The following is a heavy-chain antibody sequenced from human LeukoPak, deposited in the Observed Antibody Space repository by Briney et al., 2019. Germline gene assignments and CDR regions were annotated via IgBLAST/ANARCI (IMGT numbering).Heavy chain of an antibody. D-gene: IGHD3-10*01. V-gene: IGHV4-61*02. J-gene: IGHJ5*02. Sequence: PSQTLSLTCTVSGGSISSGSYYWSWIRQPAGKGLEWIGRFYPSGGTNYNPSLKSRVTMSVDTSKNRISLRLTSVTAADTAIYYCARDRLTDYYGSETYYPNWFDPWGQGTLVTVSS. CDR3: ARDRLTDYYGSETYYPNWFDP. CDR2: FYPSGGT. CDR1: GGSISSGSYY.